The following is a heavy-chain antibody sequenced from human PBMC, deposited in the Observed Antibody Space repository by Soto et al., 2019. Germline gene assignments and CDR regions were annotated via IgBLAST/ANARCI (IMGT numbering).Heavy chain of an antibody. CDR3: ARGWGRIFDY. D-gene: IGHD7-27*01. V-gene: IGHV4-34*01. J-gene: IGHJ4*02. CDR2: INHSGST. Sequence: QEQLQQWGAGLLKPSETLSLTCAVYGGSFSGYYWNWIRQPPGKGLEWIGEINHSGSTNYNPSLKSRVTLSVATSKNQFSLKLSSVTAADTAVYYCARGWGRIFDYWGQGTLVTVSS. CDR1: GGSFSGYY.